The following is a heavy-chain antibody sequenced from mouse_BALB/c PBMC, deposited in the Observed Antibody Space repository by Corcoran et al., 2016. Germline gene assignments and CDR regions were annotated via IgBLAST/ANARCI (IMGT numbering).Heavy chain of an antibody. V-gene: IGHV8-12*01. CDR2: IWWDDEK. CDR3: ARRNGNYDYAMDY. Sequence: QVTLTESGPGILKPSQTLSLTCSFSGFSLNASGMVVGWLRQPSGKGLEWLAHIWWDDEKHYNPSLKSQRTISKDIPRNQVFLKITSVDTADLATYYCARRNGNYDYAMDYWGQGTSVTVSS. CDR1: GFSLNASGMV. J-gene: IGHJ4*01. D-gene: IGHD2-1*01.